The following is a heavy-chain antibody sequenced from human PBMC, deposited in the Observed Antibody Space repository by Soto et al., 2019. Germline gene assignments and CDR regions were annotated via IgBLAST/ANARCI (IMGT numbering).Heavy chain of an antibody. CDR2: ISVTAHRI. J-gene: IGHJ4*02. V-gene: IGHV3-23*01. Sequence: EVQLLESGGGLVQPGGSLRLSCSASGFSFGSNSMAWVRQAPGKGQEWGASISVTAHRILHADSVKGRLTISRDNSRNRLYLQMNSLRAEDTVLYYCVILALGKFDFWGQGTLVIVS. CDR3: VILALGKFDF. CDR1: GFSFGSNS. D-gene: IGHD1-26*01.